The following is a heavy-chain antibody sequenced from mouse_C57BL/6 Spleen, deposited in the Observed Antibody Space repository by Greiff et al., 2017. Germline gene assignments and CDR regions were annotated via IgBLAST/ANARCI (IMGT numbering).Heavy chain of an antibody. CDR1: GFTFSDYY. CDR3: ARDRDGGDFDY. Sequence: EVQRVESEGGLVQPGSSMKLSCTASGFTFSDYYMAWVRQVPEKGLEWVANINYDGSSTYYLDSLKSRFIISRDNAKNILYLQMSSLKSEDTATYYCARDRDGGDFDYWGQGTTLTVSS. J-gene: IGHJ2*01. D-gene: IGHD1-1*02. V-gene: IGHV5-16*01. CDR2: INYDGSST.